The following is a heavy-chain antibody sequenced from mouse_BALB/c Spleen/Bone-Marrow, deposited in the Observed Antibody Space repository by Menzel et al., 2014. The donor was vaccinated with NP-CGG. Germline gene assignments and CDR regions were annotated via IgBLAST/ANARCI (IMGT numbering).Heavy chain of an antibody. J-gene: IGHJ3*01. CDR2: INPSNGRT. Sequence: QVQLKQSGAELVKPGASVKLSCKASGYTFTSYWMHWVKQRPGQGLEWIGEINPSNGRTNYNEKFKSKATLTVDKSSSTAYMQLSSLTSEDSAVYYCASYHGNYAYWGQGTLVTVSA. D-gene: IGHD2-1*01. CDR1: GYTFTSYW. CDR3: ASYHGNYAY. V-gene: IGHV1S81*02.